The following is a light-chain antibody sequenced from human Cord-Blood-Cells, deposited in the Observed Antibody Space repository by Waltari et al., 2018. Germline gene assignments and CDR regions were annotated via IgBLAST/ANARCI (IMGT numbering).Light chain of an antibody. CDR2: DVS. CDR3: CSYAGSYTWV. V-gene: IGLV2-11*01. CDR1: SRYGGGFYY. J-gene: IGLJ3*02. Sequence: QSALTPPRSVSGSPGPPVTISCPGTSRYGGGFYYVIAYQQPPGKAPKLMIYDVSKRPSGVPDRFSGSKSGNTASLTISGLQAEDEADYYCCSYAGSYTWVFGGGTKLTVL.